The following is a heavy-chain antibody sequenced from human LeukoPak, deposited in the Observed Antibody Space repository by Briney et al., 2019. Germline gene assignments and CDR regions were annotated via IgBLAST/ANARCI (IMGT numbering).Heavy chain of an antibody. CDR3: AKSVVTAIGAFDI. V-gene: IGHV3-7*01. Sequence: QPGGSLRLSCAASGFTFSSYWMGWARQAPGKGLEWVANIKQDGSEIHHVDSVEGRFTISRENAKNSLYLQMNSLRVEDTAVYYCAKSVVTAIGAFDIWGQGTMVSVSS. CDR1: GFTFSSYW. J-gene: IGHJ3*02. D-gene: IGHD2-21*02. CDR2: IKQDGSEI.